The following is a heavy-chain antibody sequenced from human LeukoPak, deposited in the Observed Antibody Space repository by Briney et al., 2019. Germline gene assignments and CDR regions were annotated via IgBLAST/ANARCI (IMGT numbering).Heavy chain of an antibody. V-gene: IGHV3-15*01. Sequence: GGSLRLSCAVSGFTFSNAWMTWVRQAPGRGLEWVGRMKSNPSGGTSDYAAPVKGRFTISRDDSKNTLLLQMNSLKTEDTAMYYCTTLSHDIHYWGQGTLVTVSS. D-gene: IGHD3-9*01. CDR1: GFTFSNAW. J-gene: IGHJ4*02. CDR3: TTLSHDIHY. CDR2: MKSNPSGGTS.